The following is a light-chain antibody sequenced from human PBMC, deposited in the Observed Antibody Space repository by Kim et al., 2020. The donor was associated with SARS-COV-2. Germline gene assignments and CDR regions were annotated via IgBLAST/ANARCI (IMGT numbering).Light chain of an antibody. CDR2: GAS. CDR3: QQYNNWPRT. CDR1: QSDSSN. Sequence: EIVMTQSPATLSVSPGERATLSCRASQSDSSNLAWYQQKPGQAPRLLIYGASTRATGIPARFSGSGSGTEYTLTISSLQSEDFADYYCQQYNNWPRTFGQGTKVDIK. V-gene: IGKV3-15*01. J-gene: IGKJ1*01.